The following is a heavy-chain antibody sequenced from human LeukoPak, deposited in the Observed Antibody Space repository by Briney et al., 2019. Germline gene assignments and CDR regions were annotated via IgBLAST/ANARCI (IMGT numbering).Heavy chain of an antibody. CDR1: GGSFSGYY. CDR3: ARAPDVTEYYFDS. CDR2: INHSGST. V-gene: IGHV4-34*01. D-gene: IGHD1-14*01. Sequence: SETLSLTCAVYGGSFSGYYWSWVRQPPGKGLEWIGEINHSGSTNYIPSLKSRVTISLDTSNNQFSLKLTSVTAADTAVYYCARAPDVTEYYFDSWGQGTLVTVSS. J-gene: IGHJ4*02.